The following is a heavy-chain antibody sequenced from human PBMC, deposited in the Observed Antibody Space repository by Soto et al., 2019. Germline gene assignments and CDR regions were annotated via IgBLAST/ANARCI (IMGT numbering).Heavy chain of an antibody. CDR1: GYTFTSYA. V-gene: IGHV1-3*01. J-gene: IGHJ6*02. Sequence: QVQLVQSGAEVKKPGASVKVSCKASGYTFTSYAMHWVRQAPGQRLEWMGWINAGNGNTKYSQKFQGRATITRDTSASTAYMELSSLRSEDTAVYYCAREEGGYSGYDSDYYYGMDVWGQGTTVTVSS. CDR2: INAGNGNT. D-gene: IGHD5-12*01. CDR3: AREEGGYSGYDSDYYYGMDV.